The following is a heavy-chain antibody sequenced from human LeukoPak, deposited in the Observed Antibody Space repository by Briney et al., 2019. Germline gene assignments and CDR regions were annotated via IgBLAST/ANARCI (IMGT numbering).Heavy chain of an antibody. D-gene: IGHD5-12*01. Sequence: PSETPSLTCTVSGGSISSGSYYWSWIRQPAGKGLEWIGRIYTSGSTNYNPSLKSRVTISVDKSKNQFSLKLNSVTAADTAVYYCARWRGNDYDYWGQGTLVTVSS. CDR1: GGSISSGSYY. CDR2: IYTSGST. CDR3: ARWRGNDYDY. J-gene: IGHJ4*02. V-gene: IGHV4-61*02.